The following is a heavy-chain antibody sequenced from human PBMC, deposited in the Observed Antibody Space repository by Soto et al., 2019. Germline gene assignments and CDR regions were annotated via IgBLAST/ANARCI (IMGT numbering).Heavy chain of an antibody. J-gene: IGHJ6*02. D-gene: IGHD2-15*01. CDR2: ISAYNGNT. Sequence: ASVKVSCKASGYTFTSYGISWVRQASGQGLEWMGWISAYNGNTNYAQKLQGRVTMTTDTSTSTAYMELRSLRSDDTAVYYCARVPRYCSGGSCYTEGGMDVWGQGTTVTVSS. CDR1: GYTFTSYG. V-gene: IGHV1-18*01. CDR3: ARVPRYCSGGSCYTEGGMDV.